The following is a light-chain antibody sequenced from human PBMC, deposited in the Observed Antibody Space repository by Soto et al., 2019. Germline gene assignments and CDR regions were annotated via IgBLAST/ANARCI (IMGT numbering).Light chain of an antibody. CDR3: QQSYSTPA. Sequence: DIQMTQSPSSLSASVGDRVTITCRASQTINTYLNWYQQKPGKAPHLLIYATSTLQSGVPSRFSGSGSGTDFTLTISSLQPEDFATYYCQQSYSTPAFGPGTKVYIK. CDR1: QTINTY. CDR2: ATS. J-gene: IGKJ3*01. V-gene: IGKV1-39*01.